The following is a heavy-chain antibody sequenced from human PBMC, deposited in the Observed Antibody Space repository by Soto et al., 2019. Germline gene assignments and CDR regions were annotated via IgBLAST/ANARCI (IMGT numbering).Heavy chain of an antibody. V-gene: IGHV4-30-4*01. J-gene: IGHJ4*02. CDR1: GDSISSGDYS. CDR3: AREPYSESSASSSGPLDS. Sequence: QVQLQESGPGLVKPSQTLSLTCTVSGDSISSGDYSWSWIRQPPGKGLEWIGYISNSGSTFYNPSLKSRVTMSTDTSMTQFSLRLTSVTVADTAVYYCAREPYSESSASSSGPLDSWGQGTLVTVSP. CDR2: ISNSGST. D-gene: IGHD3-22*01.